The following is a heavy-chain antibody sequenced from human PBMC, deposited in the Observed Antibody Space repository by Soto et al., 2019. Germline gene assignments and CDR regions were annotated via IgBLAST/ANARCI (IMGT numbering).Heavy chain of an antibody. V-gene: IGHV4-59*01. Sequence: QVQLQESGPGLVKPSETLSLTCTVSGGSISSYYWSWIRQPPGKGLEWIGYIYYSGSTNYNPSLXSXGXITXDTSKNQFPLKLSSVTAAATAVYYCARVWGGAFDIWGQGTMVTVSS. D-gene: IGHD3-10*01. CDR3: ARVWGGAFDI. J-gene: IGHJ3*02. CDR1: GGSISSYY. CDR2: IYYSGST.